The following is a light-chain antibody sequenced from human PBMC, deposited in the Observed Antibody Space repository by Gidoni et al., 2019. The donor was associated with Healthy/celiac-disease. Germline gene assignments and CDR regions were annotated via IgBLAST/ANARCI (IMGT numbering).Light chain of an antibody. Sequence: SALTQPASVSVSPGQSITISCTGTSSYVGSYNLVSWYQQHPGKAPKLMIYEGSKRPSGVSNRFSGSKAGNTASLTISGLQAEDEADYYCCSYAGSSTYVFGTGTKVTVL. J-gene: IGLJ1*01. V-gene: IGLV2-23*01. CDR1: SSYVGSYNL. CDR3: CSYAGSSTYV. CDR2: EGS.